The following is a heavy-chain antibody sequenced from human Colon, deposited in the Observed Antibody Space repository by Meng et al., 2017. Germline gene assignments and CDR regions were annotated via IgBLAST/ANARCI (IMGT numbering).Heavy chain of an antibody. V-gene: IGHV4-61*08. CDR1: GASVRSPDHQ. J-gene: IGHJ4*02. Sequence: VQLHESGPGVVTSSDTPALTLAVSGASVRSPDHQWGWFRQTPGKGLEWIGYARIDYANTNYNPSLKSRVNVSLDTSKNQFSLNVRSVTAADTAVYYCARDYWGSLDFWGQGILVTVSS. CDR3: ARDYWGSLDF. CDR2: ARIDYANT. D-gene: IGHD3-16*01.